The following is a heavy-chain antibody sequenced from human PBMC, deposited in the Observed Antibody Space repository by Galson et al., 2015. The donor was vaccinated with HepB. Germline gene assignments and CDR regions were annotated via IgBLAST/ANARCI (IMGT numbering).Heavy chain of an antibody. D-gene: IGHD2-15*01. CDR2: MNPNSGNT. Sequence: SVKVSCKASGYTFTSYDINWVRQATGQGLEWMGWMNPNSGNTGYAQKFQGRVTMTRNTSISTAYMELSSLRSEDTAVYYCARGPDCSGGSCYYWFDPWGQGTLVTVSS. CDR1: GYTFTSYD. V-gene: IGHV1-8*01. CDR3: ARGPDCSGGSCYYWFDP. J-gene: IGHJ5*02.